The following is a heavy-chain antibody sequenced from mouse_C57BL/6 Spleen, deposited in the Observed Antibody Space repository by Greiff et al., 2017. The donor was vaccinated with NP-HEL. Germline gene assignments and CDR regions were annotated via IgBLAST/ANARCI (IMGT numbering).Heavy chain of an antibody. D-gene: IGHD1-1*01. CDR2: ISYDGSN. V-gene: IGHV3-6*01. CDR3: ARETGFTTVVAFDY. J-gene: IGHJ2*01. CDR1: GYSITSGYY. Sequence: ESGPGLVKPSQSLSLTCSVTGYSITSGYYWNWIRQFPGNKLEWMGYISYDGSNNYNPSLKNRISITRDTSKNQFFLKLNSVTTEDTATYYCARETGFTTVVAFDYWGQGTTLTVSS.